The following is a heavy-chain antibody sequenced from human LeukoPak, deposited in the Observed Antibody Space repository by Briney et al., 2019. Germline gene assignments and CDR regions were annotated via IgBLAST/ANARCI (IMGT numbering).Heavy chain of an antibody. J-gene: IGHJ4*02. D-gene: IGHD5-12*01. CDR1: GFTFSSYN. CDR3: ARVGYSGYDIDY. V-gene: IGHV3-21*01. Sequence: PGESLRLSCAASGFTFSSYNTKWVRQAPGKGLEWVSCISSSSSYIYYADSVKGRFSISRDNAKNSLYLQMNSLRAEDTAVYYCARVGYSGYDIDYWGQGTLVTVSS. CDR2: ISSSSSYI.